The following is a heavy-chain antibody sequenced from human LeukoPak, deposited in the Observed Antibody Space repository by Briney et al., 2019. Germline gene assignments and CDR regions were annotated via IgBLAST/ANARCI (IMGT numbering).Heavy chain of an antibody. J-gene: IGHJ5*02. CDR3: AKSVYTIIAVTEGATNWFDP. V-gene: IGHV1-18*01. D-gene: IGHD6-19*01. CDR2: ISAYNGNT. CDR1: GYTFTSYG. Sequence: GASVKVSCKASGYTFTSYGISWVRQAPGQGLEWMGWISAYNGNTNYAQKLQGRVTMTTDTSTSTAYMELRSLRSEDTAVYYCAKSVYTIIAVTEGATNWFDPWGEGTLVTVSS.